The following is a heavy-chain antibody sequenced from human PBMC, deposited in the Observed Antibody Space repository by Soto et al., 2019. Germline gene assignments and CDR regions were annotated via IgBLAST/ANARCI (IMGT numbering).Heavy chain of an antibody. CDR3: ARTLNYGDYVRWFDP. Sequence: SETLSLTCTVSGGSISSYYWSWIRQPPGKGLEWIGYIYYSGSTNYDPSLKSRVTISVDTSNNQFSLKLSSVTAADTAVYYCARTLNYGDYVRWFDPWGQGTLVTVSS. V-gene: IGHV4-59*08. J-gene: IGHJ5*02. D-gene: IGHD4-17*01. CDR2: IYYSGST. CDR1: GGSISSYY.